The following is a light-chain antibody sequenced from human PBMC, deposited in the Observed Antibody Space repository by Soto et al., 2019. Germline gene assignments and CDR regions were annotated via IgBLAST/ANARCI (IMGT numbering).Light chain of an antibody. CDR1: SSNIGSNT. CDR2: NNN. J-gene: IGLJ1*01. CDR3: AAWDDSLNGLV. V-gene: IGLV1-44*01. Sequence: QSVLTQPPSASGTPGQRVTISCSGSSSNIGSNTVNWYQQLPGTAPKLLIYNNNQRPSGVPDRFSGSKSGTSASLAISGLLSEDEADYYCAAWDDSLNGLVFGTGTQLTVL.